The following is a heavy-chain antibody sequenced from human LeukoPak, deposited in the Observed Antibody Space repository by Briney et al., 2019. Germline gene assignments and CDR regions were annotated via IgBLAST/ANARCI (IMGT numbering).Heavy chain of an antibody. CDR1: GFTFSTYS. Sequence: PGGSLRLSCAASGFTFSTYSMNWLRQAPGKGLEWLSYISGSSNTIYYADSVKGRFTISRDNAKKSLYLQMNSLRAEDTAVYFCTRALVAATRNFDYWGQGTLVTVSS. CDR2: ISGSSNTI. V-gene: IGHV3-48*01. D-gene: IGHD6-13*01. J-gene: IGHJ4*02. CDR3: TRALVAATRNFDY.